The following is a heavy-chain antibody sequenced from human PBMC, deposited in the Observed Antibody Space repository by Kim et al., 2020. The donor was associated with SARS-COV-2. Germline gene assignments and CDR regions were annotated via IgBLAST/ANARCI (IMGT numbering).Heavy chain of an antibody. CDR2: IYYSGST. Sequence: SETLSLTCTVSGGSISSYYWSWIRQPPGKGLEWIGYIYYSGSTNYNPSLKSRVTISVDTSKNQFSLKLSSVTAADTAVYYCAREDPGGLIDYWGQGTLVTVSS. CDR1: GGSISSYY. V-gene: IGHV4-59*01. J-gene: IGHJ4*02. D-gene: IGHD5-12*01. CDR3: AREDPGGLIDY.